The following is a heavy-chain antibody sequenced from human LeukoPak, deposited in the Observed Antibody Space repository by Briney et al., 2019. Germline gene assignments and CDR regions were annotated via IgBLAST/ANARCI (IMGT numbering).Heavy chain of an antibody. V-gene: IGHV4-39*07. J-gene: IGHJ4*02. CDR3: TAEKNGSPHY. CDR2: IYYTGST. Sequence: SETLSLACTVSRGSVSSSTYYWSWVRQPPGKGLEWIASIYYTGSTYYNPSLKSRVTISLDMSKNEFFLTMTSVTAADTAVYFCTAEKNGSPHYWGQGTQVTVSS. CDR1: RGSVSSSTYY. D-gene: IGHD2-8*01.